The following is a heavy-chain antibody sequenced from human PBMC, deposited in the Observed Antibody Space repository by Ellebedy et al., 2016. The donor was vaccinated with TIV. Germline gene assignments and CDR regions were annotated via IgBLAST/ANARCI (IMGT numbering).Heavy chain of an antibody. CDR3: ARDHRYAFDY. CDR2: IRGRSETI. V-gene: IGHV3-48*04. J-gene: IGHJ4*02. Sequence: PGGSLRLSCTASGFTFSDYSMNWVRQAPGKGLEWVSYIRGRSETIYYADSVKGRFTISRDNAKNSLNLQMNSLRGEDTAVYYCARDHRYAFDYWGQGTLVTVSS. D-gene: IGHD5-12*01. CDR1: GFTFSDYS.